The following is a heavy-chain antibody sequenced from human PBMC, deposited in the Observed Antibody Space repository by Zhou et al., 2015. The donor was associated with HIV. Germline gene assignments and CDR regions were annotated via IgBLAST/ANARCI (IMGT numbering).Heavy chain of an antibody. J-gene: IGHJ2*01. CDR1: GYTFISYD. CDR3: AREGWGSWYFDL. Sequence: QVQLVQSGAEVKKPAASVKVSCKASGYTFISYDINWVRQATGQGLEWMGWMNPNSGNTGYAQKFQGRVTITADKSTSTAYMELSSLRSEDTAAYYCAREGWGSWYFDLWGRGTLVSVSS. D-gene: IGHD7-27*01. V-gene: IGHV1-8*01. CDR2: MNPNSGNT.